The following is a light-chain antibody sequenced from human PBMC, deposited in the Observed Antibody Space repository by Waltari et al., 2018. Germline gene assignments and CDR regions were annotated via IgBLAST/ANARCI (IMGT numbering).Light chain of an antibody. CDR2: DVT. CDR3: SSHTTSSTLV. V-gene: IGLV2-14*03. Sequence: QSALTQPASVSGSPGQSITISCTGRSSDVGRYNFFSWYQQHPGKAPKLMIYDVTDRPSGVSNRFSGSKSGNTASLTISGLQPEDEADYYCSSHTTSSTLVFGGGTRVTVL. CDR1: SSDVGRYNF. J-gene: IGLJ3*02.